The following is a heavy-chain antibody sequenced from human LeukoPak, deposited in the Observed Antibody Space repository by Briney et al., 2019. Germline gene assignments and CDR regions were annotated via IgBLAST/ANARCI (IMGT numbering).Heavy chain of an antibody. CDR3: ASPTGQRWLQLLH. V-gene: IGHV3-53*01. CDR2: IYSGGST. CDR1: GFTVSSNY. J-gene: IGHJ4*02. D-gene: IGHD5-24*01. Sequence: GGSLRLSCAASGFTVSSNYVSWVRQAPGKGLEWVSVIYSGGSTYYADSVKGRFTISRDNSKNTLYLQMNSLRAEDTAVYYCASPTGQRWLQLLHWGQGTLVTVSS.